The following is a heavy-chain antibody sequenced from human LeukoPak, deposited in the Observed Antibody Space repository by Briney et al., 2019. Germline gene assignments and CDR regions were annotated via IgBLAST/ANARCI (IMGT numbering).Heavy chain of an antibody. CDR1: GYSISSGYY. V-gene: IGHV4-38-2*02. Sequence: PSETLSLTCTVSGYSISSGYYWGWIRQPPGKGLEWIGSIYYSGSTYYNPSLKSRVTISVDTSKNQFSLKLSSVTAADTAVYYCARRLGFLEWLLPHNWFDPWGQGTLATVSS. CDR3: ARRLGFLEWLLPHNWFDP. D-gene: IGHD3-3*01. CDR2: IYYSGST. J-gene: IGHJ5*02.